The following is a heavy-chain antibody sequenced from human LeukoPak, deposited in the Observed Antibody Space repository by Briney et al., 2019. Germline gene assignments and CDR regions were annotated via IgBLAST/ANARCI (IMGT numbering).Heavy chain of an antibody. V-gene: IGHV4-59*01. J-gene: IGHJ4*02. CDR3: TRGAGWLIDY. CDR2: FHNSGTS. CDR1: DDSISDYY. D-gene: IGHD3-16*01. Sequence: SETVSLTCTVSDDSISDYYRGWIRQPPGKGLEWIGYFHNSGTSTYNPSLKSRVTISADTSKNQFSLKLNSPTTADTAVYYCTRGAGWLIDYWGQGILVTVSS.